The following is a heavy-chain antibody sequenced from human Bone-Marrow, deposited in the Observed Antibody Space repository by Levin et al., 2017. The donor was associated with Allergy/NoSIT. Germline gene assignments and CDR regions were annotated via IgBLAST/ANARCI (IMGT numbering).Heavy chain of an antibody. Sequence: ASVKVSCKASGGTFSDFTITWVRQAPGQGLEWMGKSTPIVGVTNYAQNFRGRVTFTADKATSTAYMELNSLTSEDTAKYYCARGGDWYSNWGQGTLVTVSS. V-gene: IGHV1-69*02. CDR3: ARGGDWYSN. CDR2: STPIVGVT. CDR1: GGTFSDFT. D-gene: IGHD2-21*02. J-gene: IGHJ4*02.